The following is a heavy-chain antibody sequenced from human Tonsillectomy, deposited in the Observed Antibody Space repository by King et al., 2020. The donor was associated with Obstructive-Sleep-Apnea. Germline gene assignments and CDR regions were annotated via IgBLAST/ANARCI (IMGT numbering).Heavy chain of an antibody. CDR2: IDHSGST. Sequence: VQLQQWGAGLLKPSETLSLTCAVYGGSFSGHSWTWIRQTPGKGLEWIGEIDHSGSTNYNPSVKSRVTISMDTARNQFSLKLSSVTAADTAVYYCARAPWGVAAAGAEDAFDIWGQGTMVTVSS. CDR3: ARAPWGVAAAGAEDAFDI. D-gene: IGHD6-13*01. V-gene: IGHV4-34*01. CDR1: GGSFSGHS. J-gene: IGHJ3*02.